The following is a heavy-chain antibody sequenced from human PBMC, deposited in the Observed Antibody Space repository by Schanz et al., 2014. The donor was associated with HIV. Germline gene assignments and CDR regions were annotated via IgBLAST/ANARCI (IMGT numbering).Heavy chain of an antibody. Sequence: VQLKQWGAGLLKPSETLSLTCAVYGGSFSGYFWNWIRQLPGEGLEWIGYMFYRGTTYFHPSLKSRVSMSVDTSKNQFSLMLTSVTAADTAIYYCARVPAGSGSNFDSWGQGTLVIVSS. D-gene: IGHD3-10*01. CDR1: GGSFSGYF. J-gene: IGHJ4*02. V-gene: IGHV4-34*12. CDR3: ARVPAGSGSNFDS. CDR2: MFYRGTT.